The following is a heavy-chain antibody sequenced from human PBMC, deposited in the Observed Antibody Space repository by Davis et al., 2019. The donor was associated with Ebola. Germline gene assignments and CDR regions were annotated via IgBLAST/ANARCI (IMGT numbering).Heavy chain of an antibody. Sequence: ASVKVSCKASGGTFSSYAISWVRQAPGQGLEWMGWISAYNGNTNYAQKLQGRVTMTTDISTSTAYMELRSLRSDDTAVYYCASGGYQLHMDVWGQGTTVTVSS. V-gene: IGHV1-18*01. J-gene: IGHJ6*02. CDR3: ASGGYQLHMDV. CDR1: GGTFSSYA. D-gene: IGHD2-2*01. CDR2: ISAYNGNT.